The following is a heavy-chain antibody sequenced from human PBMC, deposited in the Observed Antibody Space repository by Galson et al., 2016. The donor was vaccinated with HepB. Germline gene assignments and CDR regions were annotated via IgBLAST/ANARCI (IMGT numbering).Heavy chain of an antibody. V-gene: IGHV3-30*18. J-gene: IGHJ4*02. CDR3: AKDRYDISGYLFDC. D-gene: IGHD3-22*01. CDR2: ISYDGSNK. CDR1: GFTFSSYA. Sequence: SLRLSCAASGFTFSSYAMHWVRQAPGKGLEWVAVISYDGSNKYYADSVKGRFTISRDNSKNTLYLQMNSLRAEDTAVYYCAKDRYDISGYLFDCWGQGSLVTVSS.